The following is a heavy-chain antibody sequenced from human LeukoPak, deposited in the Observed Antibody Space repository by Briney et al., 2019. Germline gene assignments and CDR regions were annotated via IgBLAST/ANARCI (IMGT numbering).Heavy chain of an antibody. V-gene: IGHV3-21*04. Sequence: PGGSLRLSCAASGFTFNSYEMNWVRQAPGKGLEWVSSISSSSSYIYYADSVKGRFTISRDNAKNSLYLQMNSLRAEDTAVYYCAKEYGYTYGEFDYWGQGTLVTVSS. CDR2: ISSSSSYI. J-gene: IGHJ4*02. CDR3: AKEYGYTYGEFDY. CDR1: GFTFNSYE. D-gene: IGHD5-18*01.